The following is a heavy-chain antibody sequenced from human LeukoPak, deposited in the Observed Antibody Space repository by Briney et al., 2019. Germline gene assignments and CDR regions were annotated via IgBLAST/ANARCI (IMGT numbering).Heavy chain of an antibody. D-gene: IGHD6-19*01. CDR3: ARTGGWDFDY. CDR2: ISATGVST. Sequence: GGSLRLSCAASGFTFSSYAMGWVRQAPGKGLEWVSSISATGVSTYFAASVRGRFTISRDNSKNTQYLQMNSLRAEDTAVYYCARTGGWDFDYWGQGTLVTVSS. CDR1: GFTFSSYA. J-gene: IGHJ4*02. V-gene: IGHV3-23*01.